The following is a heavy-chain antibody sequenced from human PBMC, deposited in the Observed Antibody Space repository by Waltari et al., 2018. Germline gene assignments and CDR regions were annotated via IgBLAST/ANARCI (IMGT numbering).Heavy chain of an antibody. Sequence: EVHLVESGGGLVQPGGSLRRSCAASVLPFTDYWMSWGREAPGKGPEWVANIHKDGSEKNYVDYVKGRFTISRDNAKDSVYLQMNSLRADDTAMYYCVRDHWGPDYWGQGTLVTVSS. CDR1: VLPFTDYW. CDR3: VRDHWGPDY. D-gene: IGHD7-27*01. CDR2: IHKDGSEK. J-gene: IGHJ4*02. V-gene: IGHV3-7*01.